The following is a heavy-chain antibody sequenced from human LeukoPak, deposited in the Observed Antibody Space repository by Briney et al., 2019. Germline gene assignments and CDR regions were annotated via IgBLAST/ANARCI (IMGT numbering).Heavy chain of an antibody. CDR3: ARGRSQWLEQDAFDI. Sequence: SETLSLTCSVSGGSISSSYWAYIRQSAGKGLEWIGRIYTSGSTNYNSSLKSRVTMSVDTSKNQFSLKLSSVTAADTAVYYCARGRSQWLEQDAFDIWGQGTMVTVSS. CDR1: GGSISSSY. CDR2: IYTSGST. V-gene: IGHV4-4*07. D-gene: IGHD6-19*01. J-gene: IGHJ3*02.